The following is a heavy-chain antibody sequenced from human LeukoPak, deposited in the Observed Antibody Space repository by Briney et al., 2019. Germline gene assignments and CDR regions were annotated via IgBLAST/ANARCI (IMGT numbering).Heavy chain of an antibody. CDR2: ISGSGGST. D-gene: IGHD3-10*01. CDR3: AKDNERSELASPPTEH. V-gene: IGHV3-23*01. J-gene: IGHJ4*02. CDR1: GFTFSSYA. Sequence: PGGSLRLSCAASGFTFSSYAMSWVRQAPGKGLEWVSAISGSGGSTYYADSVKGRFTISRDNSKNTLYLQMNSLRAEDTAVYYCAKDNERSELASPPTEHWGQGTLVTVSS.